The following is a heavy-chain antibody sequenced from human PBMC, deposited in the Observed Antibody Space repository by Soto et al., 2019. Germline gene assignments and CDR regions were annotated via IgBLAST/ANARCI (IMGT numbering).Heavy chain of an antibody. CDR1: GDSVSSNSAA. CDR3: ARAGVAAPEEFDY. D-gene: IGHD6-6*01. CDR2: TYYRSKWYN. V-gene: IGHV6-1*01. Sequence: SQSLSLTCAISGDSVSSNSAAWDWIRQPPSRGLEWLGRTYYRSKWYNDYAVSVKSRITINPDTSKNQFSLQLNSVTPEDTAVYYCARAGVAAPEEFDYWGQGTLVTVSS. J-gene: IGHJ4*02.